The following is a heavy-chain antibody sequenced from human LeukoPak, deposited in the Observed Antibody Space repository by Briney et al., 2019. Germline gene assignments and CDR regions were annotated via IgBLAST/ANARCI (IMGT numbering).Heavy chain of an antibody. D-gene: IGHD3-10*01. CDR2: IKNKPDGGTT. CDR3: TVVNYGSGSYPLGY. CDR1: GFTFSHAW. Sequence: GGSLRLSCAASGFTFSHAWMGWVRQAPGKGLEWVGRIKNKPDGGTTDYAAPVQGRFTISRDDSKNTLSLQMNSLKAEDTAVYYCTVVNYGSGSYPLGYWGQGTLVTVSS. J-gene: IGHJ4*02. V-gene: IGHV3-15*01.